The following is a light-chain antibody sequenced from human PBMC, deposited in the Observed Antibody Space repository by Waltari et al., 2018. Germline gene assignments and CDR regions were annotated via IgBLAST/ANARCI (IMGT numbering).Light chain of an antibody. Sequence: QSVLTQPPSASGTPGQGVPISCSGSSPYIGDYYLYLFQQLPGTAPKVLIYRNDERPSGVPDRFSGSKSGTSASLAISGLRSEDEADYYCAAWDDTLNGRVVFGGGTKLTVL. CDR1: SPYIGDYY. CDR2: RND. J-gene: IGLJ2*01. V-gene: IGLV1-47*01. CDR3: AAWDDTLNGRVV.